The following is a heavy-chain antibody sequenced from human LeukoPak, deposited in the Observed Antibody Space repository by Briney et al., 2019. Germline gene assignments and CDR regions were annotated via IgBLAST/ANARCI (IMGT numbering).Heavy chain of an antibody. V-gene: IGHV1-2*02. D-gene: IGHD2-21*02. CDR1: GYTFTGYY. J-gene: IGHJ4*02. CDR2: INPNSGGT. CDR3: ASPLAYCGGDCLPNFLDY. Sequence: ASVKVSCKAFGYTFTGYYMHWVRQAPGQGLEWMGWINPNSGGTNYAQKFQGRVTMTRDTSISTAYMELSRLRSDDTAVYYCASPLAYCGGDCLPNFLDYWGQGTLVTVSS.